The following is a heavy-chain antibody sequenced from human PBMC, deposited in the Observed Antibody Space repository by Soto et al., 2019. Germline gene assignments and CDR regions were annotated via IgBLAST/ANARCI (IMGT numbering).Heavy chain of an antibody. V-gene: IGHV3-43*01. CDR2: ISWDGGIT. J-gene: IGHJ4*02. Sequence: GGSLRLSCAASGFTFNAYTMHWVRQAPGKGLEWVSLISWDGGITYYGDSVKGRFTVSRDNSDNSLYLQMTSLRSDDIAFYYCAKDSYDILTGQKRYFDSWGQGTLVTVSS. D-gene: IGHD3-9*01. CDR3: AKDSYDILTGQKRYFDS. CDR1: GFTFNAYT.